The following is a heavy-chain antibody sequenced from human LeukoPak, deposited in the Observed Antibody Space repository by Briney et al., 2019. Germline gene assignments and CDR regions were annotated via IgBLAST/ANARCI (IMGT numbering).Heavy chain of an antibody. CDR1: GFTVSSNY. Sequence: PGGSLRLSCAASGFTVSSNYMSWVRQAPGKGLEWVSSISSSSSYIYYADSVKGRFTISRDNAKNSLYLQMNSLRAEDTAVYYCARDQDGGGPHDYWGQGTLVTVSS. J-gene: IGHJ4*02. D-gene: IGHD3-10*01. CDR3: ARDQDGGGPHDY. V-gene: IGHV3-21*01. CDR2: ISSSSSYI.